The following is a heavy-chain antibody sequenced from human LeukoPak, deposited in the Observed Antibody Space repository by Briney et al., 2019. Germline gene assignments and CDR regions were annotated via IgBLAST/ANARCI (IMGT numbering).Heavy chain of an antibody. V-gene: IGHV1-69*13. CDR3: ARRRGYSYGSLDY. D-gene: IGHD5-18*01. CDR2: IIPIFGTA. Sequence: ASVKVSCKASGYTFTGYYMHWVRQAPGQGLEWMGGIIPIFGTANYAQKFQGRVTITADESTSTAYMELSSLRSEDTAVYYCARRRGYSYGSLDYWGQGTLVTVSS. J-gene: IGHJ4*02. CDR1: GYTFTGYY.